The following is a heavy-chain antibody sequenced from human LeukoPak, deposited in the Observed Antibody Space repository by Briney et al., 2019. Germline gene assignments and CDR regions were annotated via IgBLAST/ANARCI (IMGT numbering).Heavy chain of an antibody. J-gene: IGHJ5*01. CDR2: INSDGYSI. CDR3: TRAGYSSGFDS. Sequence: GGSLRLSCAASGFTFSGYWMHWVSQAPGKGLVWVSRINSDGYSITYADSGKDRLTISRDNAKNTLYLQMNSLIAEDTAVYFCTRAGYSSGFDSWGQGTLVTVSS. V-gene: IGHV3-74*03. D-gene: IGHD6-19*01. CDR1: GFTFSGYW.